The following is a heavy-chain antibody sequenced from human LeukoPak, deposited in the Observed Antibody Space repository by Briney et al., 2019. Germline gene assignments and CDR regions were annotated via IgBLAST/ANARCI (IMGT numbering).Heavy chain of an antibody. CDR2: IYHSGST. Sequence: SETLSLTCAVSGYSISSGYYWGWIRQPPGKGLEWIGSIYHSGSTYYNPSLKSRVTISVDTSKNHFSLKLRSVTAADTAVYYCARHLTQVLFDIWGQGTMVTVSS. V-gene: IGHV4-38-2*01. J-gene: IGHJ3*02. D-gene: IGHD4/OR15-4a*01. CDR1: GYSISSGYY. CDR3: ARHLTQVLFDI.